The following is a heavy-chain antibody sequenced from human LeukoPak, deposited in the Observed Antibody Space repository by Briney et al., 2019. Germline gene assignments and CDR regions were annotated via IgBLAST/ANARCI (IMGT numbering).Heavy chain of an antibody. J-gene: IGHJ4*02. CDR3: AKDRRVGYCSSTSCHPLDY. CDR2: ISGSGGST. Sequence: GGSLRLSCAASGFTASTNHLSWVRQAPGKGLEWVSAISGSGGSTYYADSVKGRFTISRDNSKSTLYLQMNSLRAEDTAVYYCAKDRRVGYCSSTSCHPLDYWGQGTLVTVSS. V-gene: IGHV3-23*01. CDR1: GFTASTNH. D-gene: IGHD2-2*01.